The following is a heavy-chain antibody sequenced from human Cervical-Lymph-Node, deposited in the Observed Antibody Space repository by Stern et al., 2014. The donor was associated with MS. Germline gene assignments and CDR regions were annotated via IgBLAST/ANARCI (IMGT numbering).Heavy chain of an antibody. D-gene: IGHD5-12*01. CDR2: IIPIFGTT. V-gene: IGHV1-69*06. Sequence: QVQLVQSGAEVKKPGSSVKVSCKTSGDTFSNYAISWVRQAPGQGLEWMGGIIPIFGTTNYAQECQGRVTLTADTSTTTAYMELSSLRYGDTAVYFCARPWGIVATTGTHYYYYGMDVWGQGTTVTVAS. CDR3: ARPWGIVATTGTHYYYYGMDV. CDR1: GDTFSNYA. J-gene: IGHJ6*02.